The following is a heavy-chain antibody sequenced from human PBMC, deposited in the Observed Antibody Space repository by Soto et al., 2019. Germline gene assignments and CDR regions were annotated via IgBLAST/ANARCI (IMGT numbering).Heavy chain of an antibody. J-gene: IGHJ5*02. Sequence: GGSLRLSCAASGFTFSSYAMSWVRQAPGKGLEWVSAISGSGGSTYYADSVKGRFTISRDNSKNTLYLQMNSLRAEGTAVYYCAKGSWGSYRTNWFDPWGQGTLVTVSS. D-gene: IGHD3-16*02. CDR1: GFTFSSYA. CDR2: ISGSGGST. V-gene: IGHV3-23*01. CDR3: AKGSWGSYRTNWFDP.